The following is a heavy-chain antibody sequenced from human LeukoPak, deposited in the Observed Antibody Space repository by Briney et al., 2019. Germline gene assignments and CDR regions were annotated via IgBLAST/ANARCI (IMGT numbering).Heavy chain of an antibody. CDR2: FDPEDGET. V-gene: IGHV1-24*01. J-gene: IGHJ5*02. CDR3: ATSYSSGWPVYNWFDP. CDR1: GYTLTELS. Sequence: APVKVSCKVSGYTLTELSMHWVRQAPGKGLEWKGGFDPEDGETIYAQKFQGRVTMTEDTSTDTAYMELSSLRSEDTAVYYCATSYSSGWPVYNWFDPWGQGTLVTVSS. D-gene: IGHD6-19*01.